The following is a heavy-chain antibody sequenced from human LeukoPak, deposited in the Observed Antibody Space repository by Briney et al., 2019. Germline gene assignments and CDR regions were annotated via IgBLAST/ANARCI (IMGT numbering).Heavy chain of an antibody. CDR3: ARAPGYSGYGFFDY. CDR1: GGSISSSNW. V-gene: IGHV4-4*02. J-gene: IGHJ4*02. D-gene: IGHD5-12*01. Sequence: SRTLSLTCAVSGGSISSSNWWSWVRQPPGKGLEWIGEIYHSGSTNYNPSLKSRVTISVDKSKNQFSLKLSSVTAADTAVYYCARAPGYSGYGFFDYWGQGTLVTVSS. CDR2: IYHSGST.